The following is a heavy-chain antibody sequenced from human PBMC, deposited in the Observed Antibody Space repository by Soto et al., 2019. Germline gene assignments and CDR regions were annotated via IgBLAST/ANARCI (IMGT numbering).Heavy chain of an antibody. CDR2: ISYDGSNK. CDR1: GFTFSSYA. CDR3: ARGYIVVVTTPVDY. D-gene: IGHD2-21*02. V-gene: IGHV3-30-3*01. J-gene: IGHJ4*02. Sequence: QVQLVESGGGVVQPGRSLRLSYAASGFTFSSYAMHWVRQAPGKGLEWVAVISYDGSNKYYADSVKGRFTISRDNSKNTLYLQMNSLRAEDTAVYYCARGYIVVVTTPVDYWGQGTLVTVSS.